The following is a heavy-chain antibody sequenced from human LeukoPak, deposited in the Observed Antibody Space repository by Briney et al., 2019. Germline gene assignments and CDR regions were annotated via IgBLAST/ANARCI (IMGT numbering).Heavy chain of an antibody. D-gene: IGHD3-22*01. CDR1: GGTFSSYA. J-gene: IGHJ4*02. CDR2: IIPIFGTA. Sequence: ASVKVSCKASGGTFSSYAISWVRQAPGQGLEWMGGIIPIFGTANYAQKFQGRVTITADESTSTAYMELSSLRSEDTAEYYCARDSSGYRADEYYFDYWGQGTLVTVSS. CDR3: ARDSSGYRADEYYFDY. V-gene: IGHV1-69*13.